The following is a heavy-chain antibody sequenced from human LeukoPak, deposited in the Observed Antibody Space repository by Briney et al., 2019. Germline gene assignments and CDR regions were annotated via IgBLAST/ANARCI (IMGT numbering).Heavy chain of an antibody. D-gene: IGHD6-6*01. CDR3: ARDLFLSSSHVSS. CDR1: GGTFSSYA. J-gene: IGHJ5*02. CDR2: IIPIFGTA. V-gene: IGHV1-69*05. Sequence: GSSVKVSCKASGGTFSSYAISWVRQAPGQGLEWMGRIIPIFGTANYAQKFQGRVTITTDESTSTAYMELSSLRSEDAAVYYCARDLFLSSSHVSSWGQGTLVTVSS.